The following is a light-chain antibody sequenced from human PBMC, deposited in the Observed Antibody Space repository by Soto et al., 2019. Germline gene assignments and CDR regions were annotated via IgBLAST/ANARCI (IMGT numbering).Light chain of an antibody. CDR3: CSYAGSSTSGYV. CDR2: EGS. J-gene: IGLJ1*01. Sequence: QSALTQPASVSGSPGQSITISCTGTSSDVGSYNLVSWYQQHPGKAPKLMIYEGSKRPSGVSNRVSGSKSGNTASLTISGLQAEDEADYYCCSYAGSSTSGYVFGTGTKLTVL. CDR1: SSDVGSYNL. V-gene: IGLV2-23*01.